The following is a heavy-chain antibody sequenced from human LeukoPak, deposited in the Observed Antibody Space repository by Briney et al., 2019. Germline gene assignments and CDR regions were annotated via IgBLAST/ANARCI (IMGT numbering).Heavy chain of an antibody. CDR1: GFIFSSYG. V-gene: IGHV3-30*18. CDR3: AKGGEICSGGSCSPGY. J-gene: IGHJ4*02. Sequence: GRSLRLSCAASGFIFSSYGMHWVRQAPGKGLEWVAVLSSDGSNKYYTDSVKGRFTISRDNSKDTLYLQMNSLRVEDTALYYCAKGGEICSGGSCSPGYWGQGTLVTVSS. D-gene: IGHD2-15*01. CDR2: LSSDGSNK.